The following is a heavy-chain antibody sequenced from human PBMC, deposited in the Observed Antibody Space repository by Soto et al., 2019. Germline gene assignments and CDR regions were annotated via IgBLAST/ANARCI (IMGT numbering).Heavy chain of an antibody. J-gene: IGHJ6*02. CDR3: ARASMYGVVMLXFSPMDV. V-gene: IGHV1-8*01. CDR2: MNPNSGNT. D-gene: IGHD3-3*01. CDR1: GYTFTSYD. Sequence: ASVKVSCKASGYTFTSYDINWVRQATGQGLEWMGWMNPNSGNTGYAQKFQGRVTMTRNTSISTAYMVLCRLRCEDTGGYYCARASMYGVVMLXFSPMDVWGQ.